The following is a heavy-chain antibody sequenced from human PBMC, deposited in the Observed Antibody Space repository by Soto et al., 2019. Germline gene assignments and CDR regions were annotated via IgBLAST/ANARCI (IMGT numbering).Heavy chain of an antibody. CDR2: IDHRGST. V-gene: IGHV4-34*01. D-gene: IGHD4-17*01. CDR1: GGSFRGYY. Sequence: QVQLQQWGAGLLKPSETLSLTCAVYGGSFRGYYWSWIRQPPGKGLEWIGEIDHRGSTNYNPSLKSRVTISVDTSKNQFSLKLSSVTAADTAVYYCARDKTEVTTFVYYYYGMDVWGQGTTVTVSS. CDR3: ARDKTEVTTFVYYYYGMDV. J-gene: IGHJ6*02.